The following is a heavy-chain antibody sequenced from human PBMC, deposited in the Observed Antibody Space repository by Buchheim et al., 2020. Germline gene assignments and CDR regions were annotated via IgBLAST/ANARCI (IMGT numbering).Heavy chain of an antibody. CDR2: INSDGSST. V-gene: IGHV3-74*01. Sequence: EVQLVESGGGLVQPGGSLRLSCAASGFTFSSYWMHWVRQAPGKGLVWVSRINSDGSSTSYADSVKGRFTISRDNAKNTLYLQMNSLRAEDTAVYYCARDSRRDRMGYCSGGSCYGIGYWGQGTL. CDR1: GFTFSSYW. J-gene: IGHJ4*02. CDR3: ARDSRRDRMGYCSGGSCYGIGY. D-gene: IGHD2-15*01.